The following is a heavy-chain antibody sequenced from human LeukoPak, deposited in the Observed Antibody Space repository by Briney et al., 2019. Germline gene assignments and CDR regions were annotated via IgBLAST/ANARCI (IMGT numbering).Heavy chain of an antibody. CDR1: GYTFTSYG. CDR3: ARDQSHFTYTAYWNY. J-gene: IGHJ4*02. V-gene: IGHV1-18*01. CDR2: ISAYNGNA. Sequence: RASVTVSFKASGYTFTSYGISWVRQAPGQGLEWMGWISAYNGNANYAQKLQGRVTMTTDTSTSTAYMELRSLRSDDTAVYYCARDQSHFTYTAYWNYWGQGTLVTVSS. D-gene: IGHD5-18*01.